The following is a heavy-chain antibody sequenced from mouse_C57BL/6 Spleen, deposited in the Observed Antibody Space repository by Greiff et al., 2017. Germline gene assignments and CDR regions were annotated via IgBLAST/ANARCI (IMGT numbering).Heavy chain of an antibody. CDR1: GYAFTNYL. J-gene: IGHJ1*03. D-gene: IGHD2-3*01. V-gene: IGHV1-54*01. Sequence: VQLQQPGAELVRPGTSVKVSCKASGYAFTNYLIEWVKPRPGQGLAWIGGINPGSRGTNYNEKFKGKATLTVDKSSSAAYMQLSSLTSESCAVYFCAEYDGCYQGYFEVWGTGTTVTVSS. CDR3: AEYDGCYQGYFEV. CDR2: INPGSRGT.